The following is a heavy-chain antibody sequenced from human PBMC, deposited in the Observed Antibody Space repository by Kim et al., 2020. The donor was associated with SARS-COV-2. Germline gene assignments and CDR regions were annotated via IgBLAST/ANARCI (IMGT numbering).Heavy chain of an antibody. V-gene: IGHV3-21*01. CDR1: GFTFSSYS. J-gene: IGHJ4*02. CDR3: ARVSALAQLWSDYYFDY. CDR2: ISSSSSYI. Sequence: GGSLRLSCAASGFTFSSYSMNWVRQAPGKGLEWVSSISSSSSYIYYADSVKGRFTISRDNAKNSLYLQMNSLRAEDTAVYYCARVSALAQLWSDYYFDYWGQGTLVTVSS. D-gene: IGHD5-18*01.